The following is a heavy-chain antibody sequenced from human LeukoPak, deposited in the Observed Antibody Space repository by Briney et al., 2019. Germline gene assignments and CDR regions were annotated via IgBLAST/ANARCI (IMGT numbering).Heavy chain of an antibody. CDR1: GFTFSSYA. CDR2: ISSYSSYK. V-gene: IGHV3-21*01. CDR3: ARGYCTSFRCSEYLYYYYMDV. J-gene: IGHJ6*03. D-gene: IGHD2-8*01. Sequence: GGSLRLSCAASGFTFSSYAMHWVRQAPGKGLEWVASISSYSSYKYYGDSVRGRFTISRDNAKDSVYLQLNDLRAEDTAVYFCARGYCTSFRCSEYLYYYYMDVWGTGTTVTVSS.